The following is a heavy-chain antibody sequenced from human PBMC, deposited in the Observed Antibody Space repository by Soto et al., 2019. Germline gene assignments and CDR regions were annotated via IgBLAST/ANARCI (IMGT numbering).Heavy chain of an antibody. CDR3: ARGRGGLWFGELLSAGGMDV. CDR1: GYTFTSYA. D-gene: IGHD3-10*01. Sequence: QVQLVQSGAEVKKPGASVKVSCKASGYTFTSYAMHWVRQAPGQRLEWMGWINAGNGNTKYSQKFQGRVTITRDTSAITAYMELSSLRSEDTAVYYCARGRGGLWFGELLSAGGMDVWGQGTTVTVSS. V-gene: IGHV1-3*01. CDR2: INAGNGNT. J-gene: IGHJ6*02.